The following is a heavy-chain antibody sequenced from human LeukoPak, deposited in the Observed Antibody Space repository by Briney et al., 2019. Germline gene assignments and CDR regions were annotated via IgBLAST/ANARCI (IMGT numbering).Heavy chain of an antibody. V-gene: IGHV4-38-2*02. CDR3: ARGPDSNYYYYYYMDV. J-gene: IGHJ6*03. CDR1: GYSISSGYY. CDR2: IYHSGST. D-gene: IGHD3-22*01. Sequence: SETLSLTCTVSGYSISSGYYWGWIRQPPGKGLEWIGSIYHSGSTYYNPSLKSRVTISVDTSKNQFSLKLSSVTAADTAVYYCARGPDSNYYYYYYMDVWGKGTTVTVSS.